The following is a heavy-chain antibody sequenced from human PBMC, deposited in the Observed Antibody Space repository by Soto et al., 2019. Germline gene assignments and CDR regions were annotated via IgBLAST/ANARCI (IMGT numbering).Heavy chain of an antibody. J-gene: IGHJ6*02. D-gene: IGHD2-21*02. CDR3: ARDGIVVVTALPHYYYGMDV. CDR1: GFTFSSYG. V-gene: IGHV3-33*01. CDR2: IWYDGSNK. Sequence: LRLSCAASGFTFSSYGMHWVRQAPGKGLEWVAVIWYDGSNKYYADSVKGRFTISRDNSKNTLYLQMNSLRAEDTAVYYCARDGIVVVTALPHYYYGMDVWGQGTTVTVSS.